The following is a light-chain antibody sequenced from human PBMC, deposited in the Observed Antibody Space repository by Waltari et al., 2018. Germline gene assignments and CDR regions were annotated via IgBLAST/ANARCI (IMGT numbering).Light chain of an antibody. CDR2: WAS. V-gene: IGKV4-1*01. Sequence: DIVMTQSPDSLAVSLGERATINCKSSQTVMYFSNNKDYLAWYQQKPGQPPKLLIYWASTRESGVPDRFGGSGSATNFTLTINSLQAEDVAVYWCQQYITSPVTFGQGTRLEIK. J-gene: IGKJ5*01. CDR3: QQYITSPVT. CDR1: QTVMYFSNNKDY.